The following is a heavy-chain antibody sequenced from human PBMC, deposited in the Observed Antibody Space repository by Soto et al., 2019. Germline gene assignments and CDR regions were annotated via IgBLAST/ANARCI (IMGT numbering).Heavy chain of an antibody. D-gene: IGHD6-19*01. J-gene: IGHJ4*02. CDR1: GFTFSSYA. CDR3: AKEREAGWFYFHF. CDR2: INGGGASA. Sequence: GGSLRLSCSASGFTFSSYAMTWVRQAPGKGLEWVSIINGGGASAYYADSVKGRFTISRNNSKNTLYLQMNSLRVEDTAIYYWAKEREAGWFYFHFWGRGILVTVSS. V-gene: IGHV3-23*01.